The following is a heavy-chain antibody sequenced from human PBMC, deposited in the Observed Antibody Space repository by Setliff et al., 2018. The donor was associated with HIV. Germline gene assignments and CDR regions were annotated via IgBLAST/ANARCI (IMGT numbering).Heavy chain of an antibody. J-gene: IGHJ3*02. V-gene: IGHV4-39*07. CDR2: VYYSGTT. D-gene: IGHD3-16*01. Sequence: PSETLSLTCSVSDGSMTSGSYYWGWIRQPPGKGLEWIGSVYYSGTTYYNPSLKSRLRMSVDTSKNRFSLKLRSVTAADTAVYYCARGNPLRWNAFAFDIWGQGTMVTVSS. CDR1: DGSMTSGSYY. CDR3: ARGNPLRWNAFAFDI.